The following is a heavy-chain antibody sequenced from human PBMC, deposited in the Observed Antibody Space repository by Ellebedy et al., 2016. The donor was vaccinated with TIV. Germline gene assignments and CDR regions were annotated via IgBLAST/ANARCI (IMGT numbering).Heavy chain of an antibody. Sequence: GGSLRLPCAASGFTFSTYSMNWVRQAPGKGLEWVSYISGSSSTIYYADSVKGRFTISRDNAKNSLYLQMNSLRDEDTAVYYCAREDWGEWRYFDFWGQGTLVTVSS. CDR3: AREDWGEWRYFDF. D-gene: IGHD3-16*01. CDR2: ISGSSSTI. CDR1: GFTFSTYS. V-gene: IGHV3-48*02. J-gene: IGHJ4*02.